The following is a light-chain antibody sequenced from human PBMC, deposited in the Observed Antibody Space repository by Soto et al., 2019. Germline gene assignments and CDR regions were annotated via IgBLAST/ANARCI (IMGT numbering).Light chain of an antibody. CDR1: SSDVGAYKY. Sequence: QPVLTQPASVPGSLGQSITISCTGTSSDVGAYKYVSWYQQYPGKAPKLMIYDVTNRPSGVSDRFSGSKAGNTASLTISGLQAEDEADYYCAAWDDSLNALFGTGTKLTVL. CDR3: AAWDDSLNAL. CDR2: DVT. J-gene: IGLJ1*01. V-gene: IGLV2-14*01.